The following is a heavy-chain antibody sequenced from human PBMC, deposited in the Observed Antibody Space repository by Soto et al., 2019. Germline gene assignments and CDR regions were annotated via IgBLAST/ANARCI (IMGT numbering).Heavy chain of an antibody. J-gene: IGHJ3*02. V-gene: IGHV1-69*12. CDR1: GATLDTFINYG. CDR2: IIPVFGAA. Sequence: QVQLVQSGAEVKKPGSSVRVSCKASGATLDTFINYGITWVRQAPGQGLEWMGGIIPVFGAANHAQKFQGRVTISADESTRTVNMELSSLRSEDTAVYYCARGAATKILALMYDALEIWGQGTMVTVSS. D-gene: IGHD5-12*01. CDR3: ARGAATKILALMYDALEI.